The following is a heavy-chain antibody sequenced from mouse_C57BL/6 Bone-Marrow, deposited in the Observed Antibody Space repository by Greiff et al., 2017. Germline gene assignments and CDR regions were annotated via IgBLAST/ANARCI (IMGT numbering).Heavy chain of an antibody. V-gene: IGHV1-78*01. D-gene: IGHD2-4*01. CDR3: ARGAITTGGYDYAIDY. J-gene: IGHJ4*01. CDR2: IYPRDGST. Sequence: VQGVESDAELVKPGASVKISCKASGYTFTDYTIHWMKQRPEQGLEWIGYIYPRDGSTKYNEKFKGKATLTADKSSSTAYMQLNSLTSEDSAVYFCARGAITTGGYDYAIDYWGQGTSVTVSS. CDR1: GYTFTDYT.